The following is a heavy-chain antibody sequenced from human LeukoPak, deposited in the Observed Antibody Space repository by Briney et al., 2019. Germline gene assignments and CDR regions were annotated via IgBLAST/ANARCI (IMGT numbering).Heavy chain of an antibody. Sequence: ASVKVSCKASGYTFTGYYMHWVRQAPGQGLEWMGWISPNSGGTNYAQKFQGRVTMTRDTSISTAYMELSRLRSDDTAVYYCARQVGEQLVETFDYWGQGTLVTVSS. CDR3: ARQVGEQLVETFDY. D-gene: IGHD6-6*01. V-gene: IGHV1-2*02. CDR1: GYTFTGYY. J-gene: IGHJ4*02. CDR2: ISPNSGGT.